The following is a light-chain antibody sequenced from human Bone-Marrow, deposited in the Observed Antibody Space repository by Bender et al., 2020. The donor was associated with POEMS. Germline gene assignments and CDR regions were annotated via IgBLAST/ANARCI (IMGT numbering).Light chain of an antibody. Sequence: QSALTQAASVSASPGQSISLSCIEASNVFGSDNLVSWYQQQPGKAPKLMIYDVSNRPSGVSNRFSGSKSGNTASLSISGLQADDEADYYCSSYTTSRTFVFGSGTKVTVL. CDR1: SNVFGSDNL. CDR3: SSYTTSRTFV. CDR2: DVS. J-gene: IGLJ1*01. V-gene: IGLV2-14*02.